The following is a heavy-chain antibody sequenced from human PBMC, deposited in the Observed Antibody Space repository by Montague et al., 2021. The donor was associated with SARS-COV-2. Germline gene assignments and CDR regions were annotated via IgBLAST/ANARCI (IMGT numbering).Heavy chain of an antibody. CDR3: ARQGDQLLLEYWFDP. D-gene: IGHD2-2*01. J-gene: IGHJ5*02. V-gene: IGHV4-39*01. CDR1: GGSISSSSYY. Sequence: SETLSLTCTVSGGSISSSSYYWGWIRQPPGKGLEWIGSIYYSGSTYYNPSPKSRVTISVDTSKNQFSLKLSSVTAADTAAYYCARQGDQLLLEYWFDPWGQGTLVTVSS. CDR2: IYYSGST.